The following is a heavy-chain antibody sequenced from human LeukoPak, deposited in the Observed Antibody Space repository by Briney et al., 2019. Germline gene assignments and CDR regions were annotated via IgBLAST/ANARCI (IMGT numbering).Heavy chain of an antibody. J-gene: IGHJ4*02. CDR3: ARGQWFRAF. CDR2: ICYSGSI. Sequence: SETLSLTCTVSGGSISSYYWSWTRQPPGKGLEWIGNICYSGSIYYNPSLKSRVTISVDTSKNQFSLKMNSVTAADTAVYYCARGQWFRAFWSRGTPVTVSS. CDR1: GGSISSYY. D-gene: IGHD3-10*01. V-gene: IGHV4-59*12.